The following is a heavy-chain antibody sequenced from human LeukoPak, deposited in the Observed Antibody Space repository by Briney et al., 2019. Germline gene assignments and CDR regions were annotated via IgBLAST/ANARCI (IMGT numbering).Heavy chain of an antibody. CDR1: GYTLTELS. CDR2: FDPEDGET. D-gene: IGHD6-19*01. CDR3: ARDVSRQWLLHPTMSYFDY. V-gene: IGHV1-24*01. J-gene: IGHJ4*02. Sequence: ASVKVSCKVSGYTLTELSMHWVRQAPGKGLEWMGGFDPEDGETIYAQKFQGRVTMTEDTSTDTAYMELSSLRSEDTAVYYCARDVSRQWLLHPTMSYFDYWGQGTLVTVSS.